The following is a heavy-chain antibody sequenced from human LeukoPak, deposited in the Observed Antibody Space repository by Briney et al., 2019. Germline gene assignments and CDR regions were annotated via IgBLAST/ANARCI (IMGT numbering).Heavy chain of an antibody. CDR2: ISSSSSYI. J-gene: IGHJ4*02. CDR1: GFTFSSYS. V-gene: IGHV3-21*01. CDR3: ARDSAYCGGDCYSDY. D-gene: IGHD2-21*02. Sequence: GGSLRLSCAASGFTFSSYSMNWVRQAPGKGLEWVSSISSSSSYIYYADSVKGRFTISRDNAKNSLYLQMNSLRAEDTAVYYCARDSAYCGGDCYSDYWGQGTLVTVPS.